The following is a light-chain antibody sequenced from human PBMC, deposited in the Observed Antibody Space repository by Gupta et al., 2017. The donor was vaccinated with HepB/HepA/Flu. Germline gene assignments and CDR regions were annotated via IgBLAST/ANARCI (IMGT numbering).Light chain of an antibody. CDR1: SSNIGSNY. CDR2: SNN. Sequence: QSLVTQPPSASGTPGHRVTMSCSGSSSNIGSNYVYWYQQFPGTAPKLLIYSNNQRPAGVLDRCSGYKAGASEYRVIRGLRSEDEADDFCSDWDDRLSGWVFGGGTKLTVL. J-gene: IGLJ3*02. V-gene: IGLV1-47*01. CDR3: SDWDDRLSGWV.